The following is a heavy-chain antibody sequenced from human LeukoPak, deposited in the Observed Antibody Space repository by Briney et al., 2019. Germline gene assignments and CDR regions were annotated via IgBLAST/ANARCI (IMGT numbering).Heavy chain of an antibody. V-gene: IGHV3-23*01. J-gene: IGHJ4*02. CDR1: GVTLSSYA. D-gene: IGHD5-18*01. CDR3: AKGCGSYGQTPLFDY. CDR2: ISSSGSGGNT. Sequence: PGGSLRLSCAASGVTLSSYAMSWARQAPGKGLEWVSGISSSGSGGNTYYADSVKGRFTISRDNSKNTLYLQMNSPRAEDTAVYYCAKGCGSYGQTPLFDYWGQGTLVTVSS.